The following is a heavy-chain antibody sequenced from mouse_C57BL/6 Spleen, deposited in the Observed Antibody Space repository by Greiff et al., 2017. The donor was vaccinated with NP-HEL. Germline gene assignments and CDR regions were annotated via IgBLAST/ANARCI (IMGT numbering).Heavy chain of an antibody. V-gene: IGHV1-53*01. CDR2: INPSNGGT. J-gene: IGHJ4*01. CDR3: ARSEGYDYGSSYAMDY. CDR1: GYTFTSYW. Sequence: QVQLQQSGTELVKPGASVKLSCKASGYTFTSYWMHWVKQRPGQGLEWIGNINPSNGGTNYNEKFKSKATLTVDKSSSTAYMQLSSLTSEDSAVYYCARSEGYDYGSSYAMDYWGQGTSVTVSS. D-gene: IGHD1-1*01.